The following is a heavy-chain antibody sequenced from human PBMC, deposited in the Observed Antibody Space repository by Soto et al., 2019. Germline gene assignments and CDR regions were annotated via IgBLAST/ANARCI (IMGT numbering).Heavy chain of an antibody. Sequence: GGSLRLSCAASGFTFSSYGMHWVRQAPGKGLEWVAVIWYDGSNKYYADSVKGRFTISRDNSKNTLYLQMNSLRAEDTAVYYCARVLIVGATKGPSDYWGQGTLVTVSS. J-gene: IGHJ4*02. CDR3: ARVLIVGATKGPSDY. D-gene: IGHD1-26*01. CDR1: GFTFSSYG. V-gene: IGHV3-33*01. CDR2: IWYDGSNK.